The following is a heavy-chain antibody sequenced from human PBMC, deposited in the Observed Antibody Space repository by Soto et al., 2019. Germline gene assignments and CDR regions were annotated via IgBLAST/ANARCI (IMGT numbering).Heavy chain of an antibody. J-gene: IGHJ2*01. CDR1: GYTFTSYD. CDR2: MNPNSGNT. V-gene: IGHV1-8*01. Sequence: QVQLVQSGAEGKKPGASVKVSCKASGYTFTSYDINWVRQATGQGLEWMGWMNPNSGNTGYAQKFQGRVTMTRNTSISTAYMDLSSLRSEDTAVYYCSRAVSNKGYFDLWGRGTLVTVSS. CDR3: SRAVSNKGYFDL.